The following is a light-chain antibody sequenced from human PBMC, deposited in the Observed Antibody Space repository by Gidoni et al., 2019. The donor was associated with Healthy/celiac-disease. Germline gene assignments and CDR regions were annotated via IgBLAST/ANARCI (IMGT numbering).Light chain of an antibody. J-gene: IGKJ3*01. Sequence: ELVSTPPPATLSLSPGERATLSCRASQSVSSYLAWYQQKPGQAPRLLIYDASNRATGIPARFSGSGSGTDFTLTISSLEPEDFAVYYCQQRSNWPGVTFGPGTKVDIK. CDR3: QQRSNWPGVT. CDR1: QSVSSY. V-gene: IGKV3-11*01. CDR2: DAS.